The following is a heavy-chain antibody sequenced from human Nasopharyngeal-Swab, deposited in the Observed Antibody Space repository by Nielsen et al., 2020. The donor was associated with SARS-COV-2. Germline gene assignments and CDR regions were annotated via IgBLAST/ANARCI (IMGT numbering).Heavy chain of an antibody. V-gene: IGHV3-7*03. CDR2: IKQDGSEK. CDR3: AKQYSRSDYIYYYGMDV. CDR1: GFTFSSYW. Sequence: GESLKISCAASGFTFSSYWMSWVRQAPGKGLEWVANIKQDGSEKYYVDSVKGRFTISRDNAKNSLYLQMNSLRAEDTAVYYCAKQYSRSDYIYYYGMDVWGHGTAVTVSS. D-gene: IGHD6-6*01. J-gene: IGHJ6*02.